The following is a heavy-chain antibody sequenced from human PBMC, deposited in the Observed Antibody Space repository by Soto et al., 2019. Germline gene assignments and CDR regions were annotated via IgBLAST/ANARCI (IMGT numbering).Heavy chain of an antibody. Sequence: EVQLLESGGGWVQPGGSLRLSCAASGFTFSSYAMSWVRQAPGKGLEWVSAISGSGGSTYYADSVKGRFTISRDKSKNSLYLQLISLSAEDTAVYSCATSGYSRGGGNWGQGTLVTVSS. V-gene: IGHV3-23*01. J-gene: IGHJ4*02. CDR2: ISGSGGST. D-gene: IGHD3-22*01. CDR1: GFTFSSYA. CDR3: ATSGYSRGGGN.